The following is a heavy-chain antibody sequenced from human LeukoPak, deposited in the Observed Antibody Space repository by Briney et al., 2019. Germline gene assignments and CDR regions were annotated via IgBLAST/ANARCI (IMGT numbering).Heavy chain of an antibody. Sequence: SETLSLTCTVSGGSLTYTSHYWGWIRQPPGKGLEWIGSIHYSGDTYYKPSLRRRVTISVDTSKNQFSLRLSSVTAADTAVYHCARDKGPYWYFDLWGRGTLVTVSS. CDR3: ARDKGPYWYFDL. CDR2: IHYSGDT. V-gene: IGHV4-39*07. J-gene: IGHJ2*01. CDR1: GGSLTYTSHY.